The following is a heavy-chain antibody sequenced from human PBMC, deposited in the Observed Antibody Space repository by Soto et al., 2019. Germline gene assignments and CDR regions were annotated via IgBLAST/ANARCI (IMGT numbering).Heavy chain of an antibody. CDR3: ARTVLGPDLLADSFVDYYYYMDV. D-gene: IGHD3-9*01. V-gene: IGHV4-30-4*01. J-gene: IGHJ6*03. CDR2: IYYSGST. CDR1: GGSISSGDYY. Sequence: PSETLSLTCTVSGGSISSGDYYWSWIRQPPGKGLEWIGYIYYSGSTNYNPSLKSRVTLSADTSRSQFSLKLNSVTAADTAVYYCARTVLGPDLLADSFVDYYYYMDVWGQGTTVTVSS.